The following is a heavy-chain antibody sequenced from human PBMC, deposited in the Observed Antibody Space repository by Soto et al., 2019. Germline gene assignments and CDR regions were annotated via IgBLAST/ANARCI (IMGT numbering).Heavy chain of an antibody. V-gene: IGHV1-18*01. D-gene: IGHD5-12*01. CDR3: AGSRDGYNLNYYYGMDV. J-gene: IGHJ6*02. Sequence: ASVKVSCKASGYTFTSYGISWVRQAPGQGLEWMGWISAYNGNTNYAQELQGRVTMTTDTSTSTAYMELRSLRSDDTAVYYCAGSRDGYNLNYYYGMDVWGQGTTVTVS. CDR2: ISAYNGNT. CDR1: GYTFTSYG.